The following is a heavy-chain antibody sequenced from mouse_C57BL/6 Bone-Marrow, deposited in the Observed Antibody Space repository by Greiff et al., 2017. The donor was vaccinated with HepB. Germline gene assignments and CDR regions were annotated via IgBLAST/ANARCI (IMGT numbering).Heavy chain of an antibody. CDR2: IDPSDSYT. J-gene: IGHJ3*01. Sequence: VQLQQPGAELVMPGASVKLSCKASGYTFTSYWMHWVKQRPGQGLEWIGEIDPSDSYTNYNQKFKGKSTLTVDKSSSTAYMQLSSLTTEDSAVYYCARGPYWGQGTLVTVSA. CDR3: ARGPY. CDR1: GYTFTSYW. V-gene: IGHV1-69*01.